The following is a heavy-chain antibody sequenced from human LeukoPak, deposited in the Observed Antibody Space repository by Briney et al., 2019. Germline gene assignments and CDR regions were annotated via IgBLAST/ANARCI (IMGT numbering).Heavy chain of an antibody. CDR3: AAQVVPAAIPYYYYYMDV. Sequence: SETLSLTCTVSGGSISSGGYYWSWIRQHPGKGLEWIGYLYYSGSAYYNPSLKSRVTISVDTSKNQFSLKLSSVTAADTAVYYCAAQVVPAAIPYYYYYMDVWGKGTTVTVSS. CDR2: LYYSGSA. CDR1: GGSISSGGYY. V-gene: IGHV4-31*03. D-gene: IGHD2-2*01. J-gene: IGHJ6*03.